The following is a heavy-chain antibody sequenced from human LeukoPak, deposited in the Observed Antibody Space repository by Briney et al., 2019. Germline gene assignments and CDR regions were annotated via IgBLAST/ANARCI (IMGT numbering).Heavy chain of an antibody. Sequence: SQTLSLTCTVSGGSISSGGYYWSWIRQHPGKGLEWIGYIYYSGSTYYNPSLKSRVTISVDTSKNQFSLKLSSVTAADTAVYYCAREKFRGVIPNAIDYWGQGTLVTVSS. CDR2: IYYSGST. CDR3: AREKFRGVIPNAIDY. D-gene: IGHD3-10*01. CDR1: GGSISSGGYY. J-gene: IGHJ4*02. V-gene: IGHV4-31*03.